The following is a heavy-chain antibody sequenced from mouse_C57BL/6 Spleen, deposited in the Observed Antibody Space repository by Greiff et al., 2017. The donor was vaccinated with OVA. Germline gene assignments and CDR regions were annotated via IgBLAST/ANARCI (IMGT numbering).Heavy chain of an antibody. J-gene: IGHJ2*01. CDR1: GYSITSGYY. CDR2: ISYDGSN. CDR3: ARNWDYFDY. D-gene: IGHD4-1*01. V-gene: IGHV3-6*01. Sequence: DVKLVESGPGLVKPSQSLSLSCSVSGYSITSGYYRYWIRQCPGNQLEWMGNISYDGSNNYNPSLKNLISITRDTSKNQFFLKLNSVTTEDTATYYCARNWDYFDYWGQGTTLTVSS.